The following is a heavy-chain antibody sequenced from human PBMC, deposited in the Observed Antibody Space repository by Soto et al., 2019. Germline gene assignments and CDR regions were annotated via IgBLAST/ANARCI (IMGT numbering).Heavy chain of an antibody. J-gene: IGHJ3*02. Sequence: QVQLVESGGGVVQPGRSLRLSSAASGFTFSSYAMHWVRQAPGKGLEWVAVISYDGSNKYYADSVKGRFTISRDNSKNTLYLQMNSLRAEDTAVYYCARTMIVVVIGDAFDIWGQGTMVTVSS. CDR3: ARTMIVVVIGDAFDI. D-gene: IGHD3-22*01. V-gene: IGHV3-30-3*01. CDR2: ISYDGSNK. CDR1: GFTFSSYA.